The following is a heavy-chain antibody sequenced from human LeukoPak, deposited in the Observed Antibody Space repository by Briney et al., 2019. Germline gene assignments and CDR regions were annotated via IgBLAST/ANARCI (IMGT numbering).Heavy chain of an antibody. J-gene: IGHJ4*02. CDR3: AILAAPGEFDY. D-gene: IGHD6-13*01. V-gene: IGHV1-69*13. CDR2: IIPIFGTA. Sequence: SVKVSCKASGGTLSSYAISWVRQAPGQGLEWMGGIIPIFGTANYAQKFQGRVTITADESTSTAYMELRSLISDDTAVYYCAILAAPGEFDYWGQGTLVIVSS. CDR1: GGTLSSYA.